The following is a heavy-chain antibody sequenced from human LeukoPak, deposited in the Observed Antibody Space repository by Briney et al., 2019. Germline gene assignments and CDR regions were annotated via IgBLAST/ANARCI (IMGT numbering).Heavy chain of an antibody. CDR2: ISSSSSYI. Sequence: PGGSLRLSCAASGYTFSSFSINWVRQAPGKGLEWVSSISSSSSYIYYADSVKGRFTISRDNAKNSLYLQMNSLRAEDTAVYYCARVLVPGIAVAGTFGNWGQGTLVTVSS. D-gene: IGHD6-19*01. CDR1: GYTFSSFS. CDR3: ARVLVPGIAVAGTFGN. V-gene: IGHV3-21*01. J-gene: IGHJ4*02.